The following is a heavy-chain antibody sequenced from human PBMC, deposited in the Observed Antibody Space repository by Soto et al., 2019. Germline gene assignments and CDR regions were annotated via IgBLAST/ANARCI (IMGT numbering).Heavy chain of an antibody. D-gene: IGHD2-15*01. CDR2: INPSGGST. V-gene: IGHV1-46*01. Sequence: ASVKVSCKASGYTFTSYYMHWVRQAPGQGLEWMGIINPSGGSTSYAQKFQGRVTMTRDTSTSTVYMELSSLRPEDTAVYHCARAMTVVVVGARSTTGGMDVWGKGTTVTVSS. CDR3: ARAMTVVVVGARSTTGGMDV. CDR1: GYTFTSYY. J-gene: IGHJ6*04.